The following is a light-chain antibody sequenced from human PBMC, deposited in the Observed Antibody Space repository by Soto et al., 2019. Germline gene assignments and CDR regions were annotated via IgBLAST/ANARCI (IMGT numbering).Light chain of an antibody. J-gene: IGKJ1*01. CDR1: QSVASSY. V-gene: IGKV3-20*01. CDR2: GAS. CDR3: QQYGSSPWT. Sequence: EIVLTQSPGTLSLSPGARATLSCMASQSVASSYLAWYQQTPGQAPRLLIYGASSRATGIPDRFSGSGSGTDFTLTISRLEPEDFAVYYGQQYGSSPWTFGQGTKVEIK.